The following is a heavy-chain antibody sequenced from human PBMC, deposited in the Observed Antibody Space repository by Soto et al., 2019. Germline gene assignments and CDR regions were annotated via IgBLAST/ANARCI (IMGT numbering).Heavy chain of an antibody. D-gene: IGHD2-21*01. J-gene: IGHJ4*02. V-gene: IGHV1-3*01. CDR1: GYTFTDYA. CDR2: IAPGNGNT. Sequence: QVQLVQSGAEVKKPGASVKVFCKASGYTFTDYAIHWVRQAPGQRLELMGWIAPGNGNTKYSQNFQGRVTITRDTSATTAYMELSGLRSEDTAVYYCAKGSRMWTPDYWGQRTLVTVSS. CDR3: AKGSRMWTPDY.